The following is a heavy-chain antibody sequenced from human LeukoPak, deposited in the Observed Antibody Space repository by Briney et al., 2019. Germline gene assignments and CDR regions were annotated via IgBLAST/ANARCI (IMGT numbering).Heavy chain of an antibody. CDR2: IYHSGST. CDR1: GGSISSSNW. CDR3: AGGGSGWPTSVVVDY. J-gene: IGHJ4*02. V-gene: IGHV4-4*02. Sequence: KTSETLSLTCAVSGGSISSSNWWSWVRQPPGKGLEWIGEIYHSGSTNYNPSLRSRLTISVDTSKNQLSLKLSSVTAADTAVYYCAGGGSGWPTSVVVDYWGQGTLVTVSS. D-gene: IGHD6-19*01.